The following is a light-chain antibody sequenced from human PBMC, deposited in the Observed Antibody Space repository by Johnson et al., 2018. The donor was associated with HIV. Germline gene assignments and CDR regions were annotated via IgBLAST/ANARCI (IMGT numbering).Light chain of an antibody. CDR3: GTGDSSLSAGGV. V-gene: IGLV1-51*01. J-gene: IGLJ1*01. CDR2: DNN. Sequence: QSVLTQPPSVSAAPGQKVTISCSGSSANIGDNSVSWYQQLPGTAPKLLIYDNNKRPSGIPDRFSGSKSGTSATLGITGLQTGDEADYYCGTGDSSLSAGGVFGTGTKFTVL. CDR1: SANIGDNS.